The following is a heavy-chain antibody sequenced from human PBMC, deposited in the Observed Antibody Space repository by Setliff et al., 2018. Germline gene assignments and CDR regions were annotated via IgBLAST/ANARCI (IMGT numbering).Heavy chain of an antibody. J-gene: IGHJ6*03. V-gene: IGHV4-61*09. CDR2: VYVGGNT. Sequence: TLSLTCNVSGVSIANTASYWSWIRQPAWKTLEWIGQVYVGGNTYYNPSFESRVSISVDRSNNQFSLKLNSVTAADTAVYYCVRMSGFLYMDVWGKGTTVTVSS. D-gene: IGHD3-3*01. CDR3: VRMSGFLYMDV. CDR1: GVSIANTASY.